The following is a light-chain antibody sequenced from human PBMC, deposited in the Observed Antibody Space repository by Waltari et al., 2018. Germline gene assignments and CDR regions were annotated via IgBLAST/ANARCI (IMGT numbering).Light chain of an antibody. V-gene: IGLV1-51*01. Sequence: QSVLTQPPSVSGAPGQKVTISCSGSSSNIGSEYVSWYQQVPGTAPKLLIYDNNERPSGIPDRFSGPKSGTSATLGITGLQTGDEADYYCGTWDSSLTGVVFGGGTRLTVL. CDR1: SSNIGSEY. J-gene: IGLJ2*01. CDR3: GTWDSSLTGVV. CDR2: DNN.